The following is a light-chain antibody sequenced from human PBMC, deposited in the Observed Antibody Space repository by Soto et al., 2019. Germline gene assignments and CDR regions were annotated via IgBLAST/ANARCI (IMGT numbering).Light chain of an antibody. J-gene: IGKJ1*01. V-gene: IGKV3-20*01. CDR3: QQYDSSPWT. CDR1: QSVSSSY. Sequence: EIVLTQSPGTLSLSPGERATLSCRASQSVSSSYLAWYQQTPGQAPRLLVYDTSYRATGVPDRFSGSGSGTDFTLTINRLEPEDSAVYYCQQYDSSPWTFGQGTKVEIK. CDR2: DTS.